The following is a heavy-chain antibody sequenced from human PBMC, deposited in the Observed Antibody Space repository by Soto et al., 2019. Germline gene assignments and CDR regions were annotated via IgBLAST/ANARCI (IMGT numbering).Heavy chain of an antibody. J-gene: IGHJ5*02. CDR1: GGSMSSSSYY. Sequence: SETLSLTCPVSGGSMSSSSYYWGWIRQPPGKGLEWIGSIYYSGSTYYNPSLKSRVTISVDTSKNQFSLKLSSVTAADTAVYYCASLYGDYGLDWFDPWGQGTLVNVSS. V-gene: IGHV4-39*01. D-gene: IGHD4-17*01. CDR2: IYYSGST. CDR3: ASLYGDYGLDWFDP.